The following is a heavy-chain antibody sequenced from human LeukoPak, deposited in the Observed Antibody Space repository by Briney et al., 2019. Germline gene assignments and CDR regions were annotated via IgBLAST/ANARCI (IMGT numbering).Heavy chain of an antibody. CDR3: ASSWAYYYDSSGYFDY. CDR2: FHNSGTS. V-gene: IGHV4-59*01. Sequence: SETLSLTCTVSDDSISDYYRGWIRQPPGKGLEWIGYFHNSGTSTYNPSLKSRVTISADTSKNQFSLKLNSLTTADTAVYYCASSWAYYYDSSGYFDYWGQGTLVTVSS. CDR1: DDSISDYY. D-gene: IGHD3-22*01. J-gene: IGHJ4*02.